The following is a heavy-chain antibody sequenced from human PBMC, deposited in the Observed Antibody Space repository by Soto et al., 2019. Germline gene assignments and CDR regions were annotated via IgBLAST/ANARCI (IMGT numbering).Heavy chain of an antibody. CDR2: INHSGST. CDR1: GGSFSGYY. V-gene: IGHV4-34*01. J-gene: IGHJ4*02. Sequence: QVQLQQWGAGLLKPSETLSLTCAVYGGSFSGYYWSWIRQPPGKGLEWIGEINHSGSTNYNPSLKSRVTISVDTSKNQFALKLSSVTAADTAVYYCASGGHTVTPKDWGQGTLVTVSS. CDR3: ASGGHTVTPKD. D-gene: IGHD4-4*01.